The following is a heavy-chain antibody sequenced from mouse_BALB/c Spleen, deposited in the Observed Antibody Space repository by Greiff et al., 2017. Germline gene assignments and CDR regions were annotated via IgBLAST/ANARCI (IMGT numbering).Heavy chain of an antibody. CDR3: ARSVITTVVATYYYAMDY. Sequence: EVKLMESGGGLVKPGGSLKLSCAASGFTFSSYAMPWVRQTPEKRLEWVASISSGGSTYYPDSVKGRFTISIDNARNILYLQMSSLRSEDTAMYYCARSVITTVVATYYYAMDYWGQGTSVTVSS. CDR2: ISSGGST. J-gene: IGHJ4*01. V-gene: IGHV5-6-5*01. D-gene: IGHD1-1*01. CDR1: GFTFSSYA.